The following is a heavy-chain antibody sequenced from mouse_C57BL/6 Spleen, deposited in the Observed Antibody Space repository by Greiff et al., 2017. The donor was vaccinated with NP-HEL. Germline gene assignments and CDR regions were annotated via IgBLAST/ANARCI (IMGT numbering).Heavy chain of an antibody. CDR3: AREDYDYDKAMDY. V-gene: IGHV5-16*01. D-gene: IGHD2-4*01. CDR2: INYDGSST. Sequence: EVQLVESEGGLVQPGSSMKLSCTASGFTFRDYYMAWVRQVPEKGLEWVANINYDGSSTYYLDSLKSRFIISRDNAKNNLYLQMSSLKSEDTATYYCAREDYDYDKAMDYWGQGTSVTVSS. CDR1: GFTFRDYY. J-gene: IGHJ4*01.